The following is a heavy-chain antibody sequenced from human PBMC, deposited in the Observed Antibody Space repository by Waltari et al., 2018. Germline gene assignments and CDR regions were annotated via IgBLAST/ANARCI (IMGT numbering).Heavy chain of an antibody. CDR1: GGTFSSYA. V-gene: IGHV1-69*10. CDR3: ARGGNCSSTSCYAVNYYYGMDV. Sequence: QVQLVQSGAEVKKPGSSVKVSCKASGGTFSSYAISCVRQAPGQGLEWMVGIIPILGIANYAQKFQGMVTITEDKATSTDYMELSSLRSEETAVYYCARGGNCSSTSCYAVNYYYGMDVWGQGTTVTVSS. D-gene: IGHD2-2*01. J-gene: IGHJ6*02. CDR2: IIPILGIA.